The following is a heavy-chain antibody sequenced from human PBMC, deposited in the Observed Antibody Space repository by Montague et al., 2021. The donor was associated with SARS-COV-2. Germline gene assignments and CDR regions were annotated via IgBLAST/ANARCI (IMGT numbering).Heavy chain of an antibody. CDR1: GFTFSCYE. Sequence: SLRLSFSASGFTFSCYEMNWVRQAPGKGLEWVSYISSSGSTIYYADSVKGRFTISRDNAKNSLYLQMNSLRAEDTAVYYCASHQLRYFDWLLLTDNYYYYGMDVWGQGTTVTVSS. D-gene: IGHD3-9*01. CDR2: ISSSGSTI. V-gene: IGHV3-48*03. CDR3: ASHQLRYFDWLLLTDNYYYYGMDV. J-gene: IGHJ6*02.